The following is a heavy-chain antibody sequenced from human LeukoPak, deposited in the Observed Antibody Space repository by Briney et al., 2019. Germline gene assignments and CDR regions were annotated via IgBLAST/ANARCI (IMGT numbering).Heavy chain of an antibody. V-gene: IGHV4-59*08. D-gene: IGHD1-14*01. J-gene: IGHJ4*02. CDR3: ASAPNHYYFDY. Sequence: PSETLSLTCTVSGGSISSSYWSWIRQPPGKGLEWIGYIYYSGSTNYNPSLKSRVTISVDTPMNQFSLKLNSVTAADTAVYYCASAPNHYYFDYWGQGTLVTVSS. CDR1: GGSISSSY. CDR2: IYYSGST.